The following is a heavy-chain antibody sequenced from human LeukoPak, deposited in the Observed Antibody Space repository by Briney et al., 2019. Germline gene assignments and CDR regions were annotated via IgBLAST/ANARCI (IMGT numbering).Heavy chain of an antibody. CDR1: GYTSTDYD. CDR2: MNPNSGVT. D-gene: IGHD1-26*01. V-gene: IGHV1-8*01. CDR3: ARGPIYPKSGDYPNYYFDY. Sequence: ASVKVSXKASGYTSTDYDINWVRQATGQGLEWMGWMNPNSGVTGYAQKFQGRVSMTRDTSVSTAYMELSSLRSEDTAVYFCARGPIYPKSGDYPNYYFDYWGQGTLVTVSS. J-gene: IGHJ4*02.